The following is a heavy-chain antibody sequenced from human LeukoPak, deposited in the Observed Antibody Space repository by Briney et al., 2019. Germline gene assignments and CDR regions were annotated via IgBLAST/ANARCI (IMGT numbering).Heavy chain of an antibody. CDR1: GYTFTSYG. CDR3: ARGGWIAAAGNWFDP. D-gene: IGHD6-13*01. V-gene: IGHV1-18*01. Sequence: GASVKVSCKASGYTFTSYGISRVRQAPGQGLEWMGWISAYNGNTNYAQKLQGRVTMTTDTSTSTAYMELRSLRSDDTAVYYCARGGWIAAAGNWFDPWGQGTLVTVSS. CDR2: ISAYNGNT. J-gene: IGHJ5*02.